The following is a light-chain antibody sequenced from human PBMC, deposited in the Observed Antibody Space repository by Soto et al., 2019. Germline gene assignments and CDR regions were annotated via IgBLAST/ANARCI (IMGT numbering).Light chain of an antibody. CDR3: QQYSDWPLT. V-gene: IGKV3-15*01. Sequence: EIVMTQSPATLSVSPGERATLSCRASQSVRSNYLAWYQQKPGQAPRLLIYDASTRATGIPARFSGSGSGTEFTLTISSLQSEDLPVYFCQQYSDWPLTFGPGTKGDI. J-gene: IGKJ3*01. CDR2: DAS. CDR1: QSVRSN.